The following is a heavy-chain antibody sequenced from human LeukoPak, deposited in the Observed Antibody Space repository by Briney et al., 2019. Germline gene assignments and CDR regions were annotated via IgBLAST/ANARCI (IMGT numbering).Heavy chain of an antibody. Sequence: QSGGSLRLSCAASGFTFSSYGMHWVRQAPGKGLEWVAVIWYDGSNKYYADSVKGRFTISRDNSKNTLYLQMNSLRAEDTAVYYCARDGNIQGFDYWGQGTLVTVSS. CDR1: GFTFSSYG. J-gene: IGHJ4*02. CDR3: ARDGNIQGFDY. V-gene: IGHV3-33*01. D-gene: IGHD2/OR15-2a*01. CDR2: IWYDGSNK.